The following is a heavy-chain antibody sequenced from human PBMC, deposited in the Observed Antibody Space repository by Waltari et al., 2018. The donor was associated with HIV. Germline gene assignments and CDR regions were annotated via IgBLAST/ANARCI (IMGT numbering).Heavy chain of an antibody. CDR1: GGSINSADYS. CDR2: IYYGGST. J-gene: IGHJ4*02. Sequence: QVQLQESGPGLVKPSQTLSLTCIVSGGSINSADYSWNWIRQPPGKGPEWIGSIYYGGSTYYNPSLKSRITVSVDRSKNQFALKLTSVTAADTAVYYCARIGTLQYYFDYWGQGTLVTVSS. V-gene: IGHV4-30-4*08. CDR3: ARIGTLQYYFDY. D-gene: IGHD1-1*01.